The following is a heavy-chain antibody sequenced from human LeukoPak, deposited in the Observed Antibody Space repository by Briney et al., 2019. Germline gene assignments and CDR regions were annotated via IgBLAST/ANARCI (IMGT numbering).Heavy chain of an antibody. J-gene: IGHJ6*03. CDR1: GGSFSGYY. D-gene: IGHD1-26*01. Sequence: SGTLSLTCAVYGGSFSGYYWSWIRQPPGKGLEWIGEINHSGSTNYNPSLKSRVTISVDTSKNQFSLKLSSVTAADTAVYYCARRRGGSYYGYYYYYMDVWGKGTTVTISS. CDR2: INHSGST. V-gene: IGHV4-34*01. CDR3: ARRRGGSYYGYYYYYMDV.